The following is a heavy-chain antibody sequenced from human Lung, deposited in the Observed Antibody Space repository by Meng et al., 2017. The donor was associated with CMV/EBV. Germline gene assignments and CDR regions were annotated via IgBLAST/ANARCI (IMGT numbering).Heavy chain of an antibody. Sequence: GGSLRLXCLASGFDFRNYAMHWVRQAPGKGLEWLSVISYNGNNRDYADSVKGRFTVSRDNSKRTLYLHLNNLRLEDTATYFCARDAGGYCSTTSCYPHSFDPQXQGTXVTVSS. V-gene: IGHV3-30*04. D-gene: IGHD2-15*01. CDR2: ISYNGNNR. CDR3: ARDAGGYCSTTSCYPHSFDP. CDR1: GFDFRNYA. J-gene: IGHJ5*02.